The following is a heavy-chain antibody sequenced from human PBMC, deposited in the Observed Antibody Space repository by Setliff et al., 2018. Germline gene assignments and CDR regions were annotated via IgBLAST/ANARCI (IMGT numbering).Heavy chain of an antibody. V-gene: IGHV1-18*01. CDR3: ARVVRSYDFWSGYYGLSSYYMDV. CDR1: GYTFSTYG. J-gene: IGHJ6*03. D-gene: IGHD3-3*01. Sequence: ASVKVSCKDSGYTFSTYGISWVRQAPGQGLEWMGWISACNGNTNYAQRFQGRVTMTTDTSTSTAYMELRSLRSDDTAVYYCARVVRSYDFWSGYYGLSSYYMDVWGKGTTVTVSS. CDR2: ISACNGNT.